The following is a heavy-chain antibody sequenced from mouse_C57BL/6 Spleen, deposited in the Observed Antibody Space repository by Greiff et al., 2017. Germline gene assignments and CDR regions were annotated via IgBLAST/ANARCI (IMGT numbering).Heavy chain of an antibody. CDR2: ISYDGSN. V-gene: IGHV3-6*01. J-gene: IGHJ3*01. Sequence: EVHLVESGPGLVKPSQSLSLTCSVTGYSFTSGYYWYCNRQFPGNILEWMSYISYDGSNNYKPSLKNRVSITRNTSKNQFILKLNSVTTEDTATYYCEREEGYRAYWGQGTLVTVSA. CDR1: GYSFTSGYY. CDR3: EREEGYRAY. D-gene: IGHD2-14*01.